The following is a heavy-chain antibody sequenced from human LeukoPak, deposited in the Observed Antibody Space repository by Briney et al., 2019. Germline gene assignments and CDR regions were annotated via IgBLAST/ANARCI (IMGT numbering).Heavy chain of an antibody. CDR2: MNPNSGKT. Sequence: ASVKVSCKASGYTFTSYDMNWVRQATGQGLEWMGWMNPNSGKTGYAQKFQGRVTMTRNTSISTAYMEMSSLRSEDTAVYYCARGTRYCSSTSCYRGYYYYYMDVWGKGTTVTVSS. D-gene: IGHD2-2*01. CDR1: GYTFTSYD. V-gene: IGHV1-8*01. J-gene: IGHJ6*03. CDR3: ARGTRYCSSTSCYRGYYYYYMDV.